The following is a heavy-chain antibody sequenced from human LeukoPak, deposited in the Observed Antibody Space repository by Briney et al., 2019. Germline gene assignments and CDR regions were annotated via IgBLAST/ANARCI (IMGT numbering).Heavy chain of an antibody. CDR1: GFPFSSYW. Sequence: GGSLRLSCVASGFPFSSYWMTWVRQAPGKGLEWVANIKQDGSKKSYVDSVKGRFTISRDNAKNSLYLQMNSLRAEDTAIYYCTRVGYIDKGIDYWGQGTLVTVSS. CDR3: TRVGYIDKGIDY. J-gene: IGHJ4*02. CDR2: IKQDGSKK. D-gene: IGHD5-24*01. V-gene: IGHV3-7*04.